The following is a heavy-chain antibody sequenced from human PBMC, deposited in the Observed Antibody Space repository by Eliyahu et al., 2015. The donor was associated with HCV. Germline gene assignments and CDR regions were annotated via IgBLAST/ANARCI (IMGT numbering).Heavy chain of an antibody. CDR1: GFTFSXXS. CDR2: ISSSSSYI. CDR3: ARDLSSGLLWFGELLGPETDY. D-gene: IGHD3-10*01. Sequence: EVQLVESGGGLVKPGGSLRLSCAASGFTFSXXSXNXVRQAPGKGLEWVSSISSSSSYIYYADSVKGRFTISRDNAKNSLYLQMNSLRAEDTAVYYCARDLSSGLLWFGELLGPETDYWGQGTLVTVSS. V-gene: IGHV3-21*01. J-gene: IGHJ4*02.